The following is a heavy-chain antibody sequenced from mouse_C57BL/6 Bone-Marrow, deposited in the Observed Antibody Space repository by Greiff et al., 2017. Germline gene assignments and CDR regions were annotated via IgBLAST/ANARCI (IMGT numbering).Heavy chain of an antibody. J-gene: IGHJ1*03. CDR1: GYTFTSYW. CDR2: IDPSASYT. CDR3: APYYGSSYWYFDV. D-gene: IGHD1-1*01. V-gene: IGHV1-69*01. Sequence: VQLQQPGAELVMPGASVKLSCKASGYTFTSYWMHWVKQRPGQGLEWIGEIDPSASYTNYNQKFKGKSTLTVDKSSSTAYMQLSSLTSEDSAVYYCAPYYGSSYWYFDVWGTGTTVTVSS.